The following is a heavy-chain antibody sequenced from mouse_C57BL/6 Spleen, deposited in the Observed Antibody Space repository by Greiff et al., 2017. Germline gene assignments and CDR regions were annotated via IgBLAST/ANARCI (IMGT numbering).Heavy chain of an antibody. CDR3: ARDNYSNYWYFDV. Sequence: DVHLVESEGGLVQPGSSMKLSCTASGFTFSDYYMAWVRQVPEKGLEWVANINYDGSSTYYLDSLKSRFIISRDNAKNILYLQMSSLKSEDTATYYCARDNYSNYWYFDVWGTGTTVTVSS. CDR1: GFTFSDYY. V-gene: IGHV5-16*01. D-gene: IGHD2-5*01. CDR2: INYDGSST. J-gene: IGHJ1*03.